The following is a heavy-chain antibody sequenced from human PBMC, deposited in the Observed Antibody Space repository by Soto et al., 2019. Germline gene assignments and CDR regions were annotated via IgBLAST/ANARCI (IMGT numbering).Heavy chain of an antibody. CDR3: VLMGDYYDSSGYPDAFDI. Sequence: GGSLRLSCAASGFTFSSYGMHWVRQAPGKGLEWVAVISYDGSNKYYADSVKGRFTISRDNSKNTLYLQMNSLRAEDTAVYYCVLMGDYYDSSGYPDAFDIWGQGTMVTVSS. CDR1: GFTFSSYG. CDR2: ISYDGSNK. D-gene: IGHD3-22*01. V-gene: IGHV3-30*03. J-gene: IGHJ3*02.